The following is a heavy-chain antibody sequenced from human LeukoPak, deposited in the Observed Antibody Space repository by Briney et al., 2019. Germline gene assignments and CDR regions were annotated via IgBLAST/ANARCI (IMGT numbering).Heavy chain of an antibody. CDR1: GFTFSSYG. CDR3: ARDGVCSGGSCYFGFDY. D-gene: IGHD2-15*01. J-gene: IGHJ4*02. CDR2: IWYDGSNK. V-gene: IGHV3-33*01. Sequence: GGSLRLSCAASGFTFSSYGMHWVRQAPGKGLEWVAGIWYDGSNKYYADSVKGRFTISRDNSKNTLYLQMNSLRAEDTAVYYCARDGVCSGGSCYFGFDYWGQGTLVTVSS.